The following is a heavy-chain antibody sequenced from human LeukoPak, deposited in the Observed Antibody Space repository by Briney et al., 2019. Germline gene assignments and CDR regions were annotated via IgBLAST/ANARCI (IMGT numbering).Heavy chain of an antibody. CDR2: IIPIFGTA. Sequence: GSSVKVSGKASGGTFSSYAISWVRQAPGQGLEWMGGIIPIFGTANYAQKFQGRVTMTEDTSTDTAYMELSSLRSEDTAVYYCARGSRPVYNLLTGKRYFDYWGQGTLLTVSS. CDR3: ARGSRPVYNLLTGKRYFDY. CDR1: GGTFSSYA. J-gene: IGHJ4*02. D-gene: IGHD3-9*01. V-gene: IGHV1-69*06.